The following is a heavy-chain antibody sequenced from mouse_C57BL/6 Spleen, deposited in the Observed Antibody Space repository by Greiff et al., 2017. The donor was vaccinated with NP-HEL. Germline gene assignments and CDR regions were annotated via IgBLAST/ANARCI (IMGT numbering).Heavy chain of an antibody. V-gene: IGHV1-69*01. Sequence: QVQLQQPGAELVMPGASVKLSCKASGYTFTSYWMHWVKQRPGQGLEWIGEIDPSDSYTNYNQKFTGKSTLTVDKSSSTAYMLLSSLTSEDSAVYYCAKGATYGSSPYYFDYWGQGTTLTVSS. J-gene: IGHJ2*01. CDR1: GYTFTSYW. CDR3: AKGATYGSSPYYFDY. D-gene: IGHD1-1*01. CDR2: IDPSDSYT.